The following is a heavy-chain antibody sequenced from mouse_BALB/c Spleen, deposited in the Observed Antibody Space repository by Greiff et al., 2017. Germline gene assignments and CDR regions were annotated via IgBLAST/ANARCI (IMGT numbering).Heavy chain of an antibody. CDR3: AREDYYGSSYGYFDV. CDR2: ISDGGSYT. V-gene: IGHV5-4*02. J-gene: IGHJ1*01. CDR1: GFTFSDYY. Sequence: EVQLVESGGGLVKPGGSLKLSCAASGFTFSDYYMYWVRQTPEKRLEWVATISDGGSYTYYPDSVKGRFTISRDNAKNNLYLQMSSLKSEDTAMYYCAREDYYGSSYGYFDVWGAGTTVTVSS. D-gene: IGHD1-1*01.